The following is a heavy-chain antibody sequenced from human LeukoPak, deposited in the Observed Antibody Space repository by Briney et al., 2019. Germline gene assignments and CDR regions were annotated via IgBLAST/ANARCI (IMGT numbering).Heavy chain of an antibody. D-gene: IGHD3-10*02. Sequence: PGGSLRLSCAASGFTFSSYAMHWVRQAPGKGLEYVSAISSNGGSTYYANSVKGRFTISRDNSKNTLYLQMGSLRAEDMAVYYCAELGITMIGGVWGKGTTATISS. CDR3: AELGITMIGGV. CDR1: GFTFSSYA. J-gene: IGHJ6*04. V-gene: IGHV3-64*01. CDR2: ISSNGGST.